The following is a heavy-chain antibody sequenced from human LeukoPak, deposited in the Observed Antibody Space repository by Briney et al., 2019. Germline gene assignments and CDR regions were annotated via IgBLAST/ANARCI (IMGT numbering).Heavy chain of an antibody. CDR2: IYSGGST. J-gene: IGHJ4*02. V-gene: IGHV3-53*05. CDR3: AKDGRYCSGGSCYSPGNY. D-gene: IGHD2-15*01. Sequence: PGGSLRLSCAASGFTVSSNYMSWVRQAPGKGLEWVSVIYSGGSTYYADSVKGRFTISRDNSKNTLYLQMNSLRAEDTAVYYCAKDGRYCSGGSCYSPGNYWGQGTLVTVSS. CDR1: GFTVSSNY.